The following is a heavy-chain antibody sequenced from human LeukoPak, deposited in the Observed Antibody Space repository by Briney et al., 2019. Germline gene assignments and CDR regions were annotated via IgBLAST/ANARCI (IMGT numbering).Heavy chain of an antibody. J-gene: IGHJ4*02. V-gene: IGHV1-69*05. CDR1: GGTFSSYA. CDR3: ARAQPPGYYDFWSGYYS. D-gene: IGHD3-3*01. CDR2: IIPIFGTA. Sequence: SVKVSCKASGGTFSSYAISWVRQAPGQGLEWMGGIIPIFGTANYAQKFQGRVTITTDESTGTAYMELSSLRSEDTAVYYCARAQPPGYYDFWSGYYSWGQGTLVTVSS.